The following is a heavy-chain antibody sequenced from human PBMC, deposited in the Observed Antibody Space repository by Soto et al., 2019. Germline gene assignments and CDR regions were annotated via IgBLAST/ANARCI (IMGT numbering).Heavy chain of an antibody. CDR3: ARHYYFVSSYYCPSNNQLPLYY. D-gene: IGHD3-22*01. CDR2: IYPGDSDI. J-gene: IGHJ4*02. CDR1: GYSFTSYW. V-gene: IGHV5-51*01. Sequence: GESLKISCKGSGYSFTSYWIAWVRQVPGKGLELMGVIYPGDSDIRYSPSFQGQVTISADKSISTAYLQWSSLKASDSAMYFCARHYYFVSSYYCPSNNQLPLYYWGRGTLVTVSS.